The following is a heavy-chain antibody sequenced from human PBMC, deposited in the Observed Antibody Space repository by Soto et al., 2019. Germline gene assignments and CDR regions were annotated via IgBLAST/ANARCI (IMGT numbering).Heavy chain of an antibody. Sequence: PSQTLSLTCAISGDSVSSNSAAWNWIRQSPSRGLEWLGRTYYRSKRYNDYAVSVKSRITINPDTSKNQLSLQLNSVTPEDTAVYYCAREDNGSGSYYKGDAFDIWGQGTMVTVSS. CDR1: GDSVSSNSAA. J-gene: IGHJ3*02. CDR3: AREDNGSGSYYKGDAFDI. V-gene: IGHV6-1*01. CDR2: TYYRSKRYN. D-gene: IGHD3-10*01.